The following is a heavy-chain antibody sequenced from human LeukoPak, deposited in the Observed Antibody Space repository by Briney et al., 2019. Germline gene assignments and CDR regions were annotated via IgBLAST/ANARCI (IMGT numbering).Heavy chain of an antibody. D-gene: IGHD3-22*01. CDR2: INPSGGST. CDR1: GYTFTSYY. V-gene: IGHV1-46*01. Sequence: ASVKVSCKASGYTFTSYYMHWVRQAPGQGLEWMGIINPSGGSTSYAQKFQGRVTVTRDMSTSTVYMELSSLRSEDTAVYYCARDGAKRDYYDSSGYSPPEDYWGQGTLVTVSS. CDR3: ARDGAKRDYYDSSGYSPPEDY. J-gene: IGHJ4*02.